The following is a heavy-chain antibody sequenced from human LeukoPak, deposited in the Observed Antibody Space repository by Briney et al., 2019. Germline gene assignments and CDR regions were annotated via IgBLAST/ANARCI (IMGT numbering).Heavy chain of an antibody. D-gene: IGHD1-26*01. CDR2: IYYGGST. J-gene: IGHJ5*02. V-gene: IGHV4-39*01. Sequence: PSETLSLTCTVSGASISISSHSWGWIRQPPGKGLEWIGSIYYGGSTYYSPSLKSRVTISVETSKNQLYLKLSSVTAADTAVYYCARGKSGSYSNWFDPWGQGTLVTVSS. CDR3: ARGKSGSYSNWFDP. CDR1: GASISISSHS.